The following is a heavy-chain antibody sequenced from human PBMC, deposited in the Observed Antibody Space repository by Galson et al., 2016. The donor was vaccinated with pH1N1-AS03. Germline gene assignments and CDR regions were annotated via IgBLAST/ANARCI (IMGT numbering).Heavy chain of an antibody. V-gene: IGHV3-7*03. CDR1: GFTFSTYW. CDR3: AGDQNWNGY. D-gene: IGHD1-1*01. J-gene: IGHJ4*02. CDR2: IKPDGSEK. Sequence: SLRLSCAVSGFTFSTYWMSWVRQAPGKGLEWVANIKPDGSEKYYVDSVKGRFTISRDNAKNSLFLQMNSLRPEDTAVYYRAGDQNWNGYWGQGTLVTVSS.